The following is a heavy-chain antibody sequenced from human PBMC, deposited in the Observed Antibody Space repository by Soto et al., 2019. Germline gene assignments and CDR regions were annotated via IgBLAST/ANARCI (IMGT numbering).Heavy chain of an antibody. V-gene: IGHV3-7*01. CDR1: GFTFSTYW. CDR2: IKHDGTEK. J-gene: IGHJ4*01. CDR3: GSEYLDY. Sequence: EVHLVESGGGLVQPGGSLRLSCAAAGFTFSTYWMTWVRQAPGKGLEWVANIKHDGTEKYYVDSVKGRFTISRDNAKNSLHLQMNSLRAEDTAVYYCGSEYLDYWRHGTLVTVSS.